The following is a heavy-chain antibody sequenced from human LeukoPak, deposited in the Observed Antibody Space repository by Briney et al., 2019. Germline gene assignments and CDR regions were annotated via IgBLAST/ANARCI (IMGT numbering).Heavy chain of an antibody. CDR1: RFTFSSYA. D-gene: IGHD6-19*01. V-gene: IGHV3-23*01. Sequence: GGSLRLFCAASRFTFSSYAMSWVRQAPGKGLEWVSSISGSGSGSTGTYYADSVKGRFTISRDNSVNTMFLQMNSLRTEDTAVYYCAKGGDGSGSLRAYYYYYMDVWGKGTTVTVSS. CDR3: AKGGDGSGSLRAYYYYYMDV. J-gene: IGHJ6*03. CDR2: ISGSGSGSTGT.